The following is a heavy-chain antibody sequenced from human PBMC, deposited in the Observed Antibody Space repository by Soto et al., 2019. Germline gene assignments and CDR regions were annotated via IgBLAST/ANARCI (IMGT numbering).Heavy chain of an antibody. CDR3: ARDGRYDSSGYPPDY. CDR2: INPSGGST. V-gene: IGHV1-46*01. CDR1: GYTFTSHY. D-gene: IGHD3-22*01. Sequence: ASVKVSCKASGYTFTSHYVHWVRQAPVQRPEWMGMINPSGGSTSYPQKFQGRVTMTRDTSTATVYMELRSLTSDDTAVYYCARDGRYDSSGYPPDYWGQGTRVTVSS. J-gene: IGHJ4*02.